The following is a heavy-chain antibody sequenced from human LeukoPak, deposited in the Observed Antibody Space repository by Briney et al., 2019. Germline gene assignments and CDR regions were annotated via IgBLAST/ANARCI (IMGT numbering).Heavy chain of an antibody. CDR2: MYYSGST. Sequence: SETLSLTCTVSGGSISSSRYYWRWLRQPPGKGLEWIGSMYYSGSTYPNPSLRSRVTISVDTSKQQFSLKLSSVTAADTAVFSCARGRIIMIRGALRGTTSYYDHYYMDVWGKGTTVTVSS. CDR1: GGSISSSRYY. D-gene: IGHD3-10*01. V-gene: IGHV4-39*01. J-gene: IGHJ6*03. CDR3: ARGRIIMIRGALRGTTSYYDHYYMDV.